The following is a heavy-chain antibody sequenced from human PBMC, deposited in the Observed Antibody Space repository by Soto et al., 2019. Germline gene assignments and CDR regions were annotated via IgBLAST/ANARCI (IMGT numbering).Heavy chain of an antibody. CDR3: ARGLWDCRGGDCDGGFET. CDR2: VIPLIGTA. J-gene: IGHJ5*02. V-gene: IGHV1-69*01. Sequence: QVQLVQSGAEVKKPGSSVKVSCKASGGTFSRYAVTWVRLAPGERLEWMGGVIPLIGTANYAQKFPGRLTITADESAGTSAMNVSRLTSDDMTRYFCARGLWDCRGGDCDGGFETWGQGTLITVSS. D-gene: IGHD2-21*02. CDR1: GGTFSRYA.